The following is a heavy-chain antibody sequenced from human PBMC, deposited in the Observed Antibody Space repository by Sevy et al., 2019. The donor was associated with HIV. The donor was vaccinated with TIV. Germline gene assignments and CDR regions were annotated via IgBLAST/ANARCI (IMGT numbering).Heavy chain of an antibody. CDR1: GFTISSYN. V-gene: IGHV3-21*01. Sequence: GGSLRLSCAASGFTISSYNMNWVRQAPGKGLEWVSSISSSSTYIYYADSVQGRFTISRDNAKNSLFLQMNSLRAEDTAVYHCARDFGPGIAAAPDLWGRGTLVTVSS. D-gene: IGHD6-13*01. J-gene: IGHJ2*01. CDR2: ISSSSTYI. CDR3: ARDFGPGIAAAPDL.